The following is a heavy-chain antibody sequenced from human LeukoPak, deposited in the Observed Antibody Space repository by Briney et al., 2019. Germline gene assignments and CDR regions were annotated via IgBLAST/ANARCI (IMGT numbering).Heavy chain of an antibody. CDR3: AKEGLYCSSTSCYVEN. V-gene: IGHV3-23*01. CDR2: ISGSGGST. CDR1: GFTFTSYA. D-gene: IGHD2-2*01. Sequence: HSGESLRLSCAASGFTFTSYAMSWVRQAPGKGLEWVSGISGSGGSTYYADSVKGRFTISRDNSKNTLYLQLNSLTAEDTAVYYCAKEGLYCSSTSCYVENWGQGTPVTVSS. J-gene: IGHJ4*02.